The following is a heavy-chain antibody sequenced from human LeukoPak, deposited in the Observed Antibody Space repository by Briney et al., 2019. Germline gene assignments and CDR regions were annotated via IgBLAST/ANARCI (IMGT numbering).Heavy chain of an antibody. CDR1: GGSISNYY. CDR2: IYYSGST. J-gene: IGHJ3*02. V-gene: IGHV4-59*12. CDR3: AREQHIVVVTPYDAFDI. D-gene: IGHD2-21*02. Sequence: SETLSLTCTVSGGSISNYYWSWIRQPPGKGLEWIGYIYYSGSTNYNPSLKSRVTISVDTSKNQFSLKLSSVTAADTAVYYCAREQHIVVVTPYDAFDIWGQGTMVTVSS.